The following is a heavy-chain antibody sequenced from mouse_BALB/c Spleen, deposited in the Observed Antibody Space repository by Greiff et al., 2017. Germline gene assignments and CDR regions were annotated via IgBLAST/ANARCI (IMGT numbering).Heavy chain of an antibody. V-gene: IGHV1S41*01. D-gene: IGHD4-1*01. CDR3: ARSGTLGRAWFAY. Sequence: DLVKPGASVKLSCKASGYTFTSYWINWIKQRPGQGLEWIGRIAPGSGSTYYNEMFKGKATLTVDTSSSTAYIQLSSLSSEASAVYFCARSGTLGRAWFAYWGQGTLVTVSA. CDR1: GYTFTSYW. J-gene: IGHJ3*01. CDR2: IAPGSGST.